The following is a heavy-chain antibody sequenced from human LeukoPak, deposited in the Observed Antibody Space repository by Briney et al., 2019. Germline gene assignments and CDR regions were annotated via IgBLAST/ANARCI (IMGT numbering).Heavy chain of an antibody. CDR1: GSIFTSYW. J-gene: IGHJ4*02. D-gene: IGHD6-13*01. V-gene: IGHV5-51*01. CDR3: ARRGQQLVLDY. CDR2: IYPGDSDT. Sequence: GASLQICCECAGSIFTSYWIGGGRPLPGKGLEWMGIIYPGDSDTRYSPSFQGQVPTSADKPISTAYLQWSSLKASDTAMYYCARRGQQLVLDYWGQGTLVTVSS.